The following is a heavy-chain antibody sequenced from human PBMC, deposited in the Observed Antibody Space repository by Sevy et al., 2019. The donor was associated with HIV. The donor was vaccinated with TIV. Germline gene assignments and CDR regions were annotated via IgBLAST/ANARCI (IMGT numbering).Heavy chain of an antibody. CDR1: GGSISSSSYY. CDR3: ARGGYYMSNWFDP. CDR2: IYYSGST. V-gene: IGHV4-39*01. J-gene: IGHJ5*02. Sequence: SQTLSLTCTVSGGSISSSSYYWGWIRQPPGKGLEWIGSIYYSGSTYYNPSLKSRVTISVDTSKNLFSLKLSSMTAADTDVYYCARGGYYMSNWFDPWGQGTLVTVSS. D-gene: IGHD3-3*01.